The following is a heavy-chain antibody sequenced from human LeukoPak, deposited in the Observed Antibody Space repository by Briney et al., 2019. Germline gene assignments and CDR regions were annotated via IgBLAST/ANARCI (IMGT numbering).Heavy chain of an antibody. CDR1: GGSFSGYY. V-gene: IGHV4-34*01. J-gene: IGHJ4*02. Sequence: SETLSLTCAVYGGSFSGYYWSWIRQPPGKGLEWIGEINHSGSTNYNPSLKSRVTISVDTSKNQFSLKLSSVTAAVTAVYYCARGEYDYVWGSYRYPAFDYWGQGTLVTVSS. D-gene: IGHD3-16*02. CDR2: INHSGST. CDR3: ARGEYDYVWGSYRYPAFDY.